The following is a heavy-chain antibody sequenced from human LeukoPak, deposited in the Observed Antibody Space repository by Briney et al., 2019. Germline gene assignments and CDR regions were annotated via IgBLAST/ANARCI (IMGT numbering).Heavy chain of an antibody. CDR2: INPNSGGT. CDR3: ARDPRPRLGVVVFDY. J-gene: IGHJ4*02. CDR1: GYTVTGYY. Sequence: ASVKLSCTASGYTVTGYYMHWVRQAPGQGLEWMGWINPNSGGTNYAKQFQCMVSMTRDTSISTAYMELSRLRSDDTAVSYCARDPRPRLGVVVFDYRGQGTLVTVSS. D-gene: IGHD3-22*01. V-gene: IGHV1-2*02.